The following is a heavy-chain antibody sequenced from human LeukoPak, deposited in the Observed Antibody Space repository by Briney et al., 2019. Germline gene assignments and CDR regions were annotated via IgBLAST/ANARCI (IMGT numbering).Heavy chain of an antibody. CDR3: ARDRESEARDY. J-gene: IGHJ4*02. V-gene: IGHV3-30*03. CDR1: GFTFSTYG. Sequence: GRSLRLSCAASGFTFSTYGMHWVRQAPGKGLEWVAVISSDGSNKYYADSVKGRFTISRDNSKNTLYLQMNSLRAEDTAVYYCARDRESEARDYWGQGTLVTVSS. CDR2: ISSDGSNK.